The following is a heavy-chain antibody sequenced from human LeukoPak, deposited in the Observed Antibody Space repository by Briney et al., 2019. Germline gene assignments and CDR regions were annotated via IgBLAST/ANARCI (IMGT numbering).Heavy chain of an antibody. V-gene: IGHV3-21*01. J-gene: IGHJ4*02. CDR3: ARDRGPGFDY. Sequence: PGGSLRLSCAASGFTFSSYNMNWVRQAPGKGLEWVSSISTSSSYIYYADSLKGRFTISRDNSKNTLYLQMNSLRAEDTAVYYCARDRGPGFDYWGQGTLVTVSS. CDR2: ISTSSSYI. D-gene: IGHD3-10*01. CDR1: GFTFSSYN.